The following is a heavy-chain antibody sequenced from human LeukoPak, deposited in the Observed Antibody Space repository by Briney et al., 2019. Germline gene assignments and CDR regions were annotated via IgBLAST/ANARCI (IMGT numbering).Heavy chain of an antibody. D-gene: IGHD6-19*01. J-gene: IGHJ4*02. Sequence: GGSLRLSCAASGFTFSSYWMHWVRQAPGKGLVWVSRINSDGSSTSYADSVKGRFTISRDNAKNTLYLQMNSLRAEDTAVYYCARMVAVAAKDYWGQGTLVTVSS. CDR2: INSDGSST. V-gene: IGHV3-74*01. CDR1: GFTFSSYW. CDR3: ARMVAVAAKDY.